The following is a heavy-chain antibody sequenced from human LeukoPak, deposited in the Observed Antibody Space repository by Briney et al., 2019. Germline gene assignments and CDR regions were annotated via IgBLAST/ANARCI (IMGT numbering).Heavy chain of an antibody. CDR2: ISAYNGNT. Sequence: ASVKVSCKASGYTFTSYGISWVRQAPGQGLEWVGWISAYNGNTNYAQKLQGRVSMTTDTSTSTAYMELRSLRSDDTAVYYCARDLGLTYYYDSSGYSPFDYWGQGTLVTVSS. D-gene: IGHD3-22*01. CDR1: GYTFTSYG. V-gene: IGHV1-18*01. CDR3: ARDLGLTYYYDSSGYSPFDY. J-gene: IGHJ4*02.